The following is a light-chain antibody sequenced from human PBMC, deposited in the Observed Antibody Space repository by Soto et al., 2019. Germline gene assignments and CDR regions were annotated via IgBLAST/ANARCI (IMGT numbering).Light chain of an antibody. CDR2: GSS. V-gene: IGLV1-40*01. Sequence: QPVLTQPPSVSGAPGQRVTISCTGSSSNIGAGYDVHWYQQLPGTAPKLLIYGSSNRPSGVPDRFSGSKSGTSASLAITGLQAEDEADYYCQSYDSSLSGLVFGGGTKLTVL. CDR1: SSNIGAGYD. J-gene: IGLJ2*01. CDR3: QSYDSSLSGLV.